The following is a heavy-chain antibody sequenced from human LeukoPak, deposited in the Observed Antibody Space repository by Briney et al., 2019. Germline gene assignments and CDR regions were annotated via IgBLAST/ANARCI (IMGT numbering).Heavy chain of an antibody. V-gene: IGHV3-23*05. Sequence: GGSLRLSCAASGFTFRNYWMGWVRQAPGKGLEWVSTIDKTTYPTFYADSVKGRFTISRDNSKNTLYLQMNSLRTEDTAVYFCAKFEGATIPGWFNDYWGQGILVTVSS. J-gene: IGHJ4*02. D-gene: IGHD6-19*01. CDR3: AKFEGATIPGWFNDY. CDR2: IDKTTYPT. CDR1: GFTFRNYW.